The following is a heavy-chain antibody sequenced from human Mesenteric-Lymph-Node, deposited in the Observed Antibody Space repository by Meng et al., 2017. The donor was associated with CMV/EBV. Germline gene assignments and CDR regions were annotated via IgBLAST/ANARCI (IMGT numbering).Heavy chain of an antibody. Sequence: SQSLSLTCAVYGGSFSGYYWSWIRQPPGKGLEWIGEINHSGSTNYNPSLKSRVTISVDTSKNQFSLKLSSVTAADTAVYYFARGNIVVVPAAKVPGWFDPWGQGTLVTVSS. J-gene: IGHJ5*02. V-gene: IGHV4-34*01. CDR1: GGSFSGYY. D-gene: IGHD2-2*01. CDR3: ARGNIVVVPAAKVPGWFDP. CDR2: INHSGST.